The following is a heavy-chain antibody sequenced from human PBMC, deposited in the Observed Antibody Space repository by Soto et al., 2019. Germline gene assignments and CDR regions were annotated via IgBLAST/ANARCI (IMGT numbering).Heavy chain of an antibody. J-gene: IGHJ5*02. CDR3: ARHESGSGSYYNDGFDP. D-gene: IGHD3-10*01. Sequence: PSETLSLTCTVSGGSISSYYWSWIRQPPGKGLEWIGYIYYSGSTNYNPSLKSRVTISVDTSKNQFSLKLSSVTAADTAVYYCARHESGSGSYYNDGFDPWGQGTQVTVSS. CDR2: IYYSGST. V-gene: IGHV4-59*08. CDR1: GGSISSYY.